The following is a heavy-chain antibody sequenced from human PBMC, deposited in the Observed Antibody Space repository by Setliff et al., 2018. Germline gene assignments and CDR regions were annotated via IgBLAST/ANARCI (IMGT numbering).Heavy chain of an antibody. CDR1: GYSFTNYG. CDR2: INAGNGDT. J-gene: IGHJ6*03. V-gene: IGHV1-3*01. Sequence: ASVKVSCKTSGYSFTNYGINWVRQAPGQRLEWMGWINAGNGDTKFSQKFQDTITMTADTSASTAYMELSSLRSEDTAVYYCARGRSTYFIDVWGKGTTVTVSS. CDR3: ARGRSTYFIDV.